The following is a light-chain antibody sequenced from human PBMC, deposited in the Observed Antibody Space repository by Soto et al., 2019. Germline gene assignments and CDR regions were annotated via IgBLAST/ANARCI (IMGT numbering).Light chain of an antibody. CDR2: DAS. Sequence: EIVLTQSPATLSLSPGERATLSCRASQSIGSYLAWFQHKPGQAPRLLIYDASNRATGIPARFSGSGSETDFTLTISSLEPEDFAVYYCHQRTNWPLTFGGGTKVDIK. CDR1: QSIGSY. CDR3: HQRTNWPLT. V-gene: IGKV3-11*01. J-gene: IGKJ4*01.